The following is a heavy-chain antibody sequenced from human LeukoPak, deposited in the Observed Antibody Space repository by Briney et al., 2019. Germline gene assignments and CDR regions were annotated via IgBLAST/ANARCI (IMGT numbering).Heavy chain of an antibody. CDR3: ARAIGSYPLFDY. V-gene: IGHV4-34*01. J-gene: IGHJ4*02. CDR1: GGSFSGYY. CDR2: INHSGST. D-gene: IGHD1-26*01. Sequence: SETLSLTCAVYGGSFSGYYWSWIRQPPGKGLEWIGEINHSGSTNYNPSLKSRVTISVDMSKNQFSLKLSSVTAADTAVYYCARAIGSYPLFDYWGQGTLVTVSS.